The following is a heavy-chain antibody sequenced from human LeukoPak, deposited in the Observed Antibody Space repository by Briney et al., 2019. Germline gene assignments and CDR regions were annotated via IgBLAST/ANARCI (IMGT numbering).Heavy chain of an antibody. J-gene: IGHJ6*02. CDR2: INPNSGGT. V-gene: IGHV1-2*04. Sequence: GASVKVSCKASGYTFTGYYKHWVRQAPGQGLEWMGWINPNSGGTNYAQKFQGWVTMTRDTSISTAYMELSRLRSDDTAVYYCAREAVRSGIAAAGTFGYYGMDVWGQGTTVTVSS. D-gene: IGHD6-13*01. CDR3: AREAVRSGIAAAGTFGYYGMDV. CDR1: GYTFTGYY.